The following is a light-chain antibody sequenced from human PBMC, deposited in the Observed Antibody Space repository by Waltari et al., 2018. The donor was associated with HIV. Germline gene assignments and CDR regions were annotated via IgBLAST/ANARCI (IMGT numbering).Light chain of an antibody. V-gene: IGLV1-47*01. Sequence: QSVLTQPPSASGAPGQRVTMSCSGSSSNIGGNYVYWYQHLPGSAPKLLISRNNNRPSGVPDRFSGSKSGTSASLANSGLRSEDEADYYCAAWDDSLSGVLFGGGTKLTVL. CDR1: SSNIGGNY. CDR3: AAWDDSLSGVL. CDR2: RNN. J-gene: IGLJ3*02.